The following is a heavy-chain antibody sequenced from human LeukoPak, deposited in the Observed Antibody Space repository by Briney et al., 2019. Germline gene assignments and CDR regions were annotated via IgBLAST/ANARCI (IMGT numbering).Heavy chain of an antibody. CDR3: ARDFGGNSVSGVVNDY. J-gene: IGHJ4*02. CDR2: INPSGGST. V-gene: IGHV1-46*01. D-gene: IGHD4-23*01. CDR1: GYTFTSYY. Sequence: GASVKVSCKASGYTFTSYYMHWVRRAPGQGLEWMGIINPSGGSTSYAQKFQGRVTMTRDTSTSTVYMELSSLRSEDTAVYYCARDFGGNSVSGVVNDYWGQGTLVTVSS.